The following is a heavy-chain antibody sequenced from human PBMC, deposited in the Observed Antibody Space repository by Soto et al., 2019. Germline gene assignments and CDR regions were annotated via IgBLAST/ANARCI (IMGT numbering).Heavy chain of an antibody. Sequence: GGSLRLSCAASGFTFSSYAMSWVRQAPGKGLEWVSAISGSGGSTYYADSVKGRFTISRDNSKNTLYLQMNSLRAEDTAVYYCAKESSIPALPVPGYFDYWGQGTLVPVYS. V-gene: IGHV3-23*01. CDR3: AKESSIPALPVPGYFDY. J-gene: IGHJ4*02. CDR1: GFTFSSYA. D-gene: IGHD6-6*01. CDR2: ISGSGGST.